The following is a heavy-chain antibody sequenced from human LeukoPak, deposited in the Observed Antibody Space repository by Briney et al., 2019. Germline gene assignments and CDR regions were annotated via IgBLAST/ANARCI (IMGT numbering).Heavy chain of an antibody. D-gene: IGHD3-16*01. CDR2: MNPNSGNT. J-gene: IGHJ4*02. V-gene: IGHV1-8*01. CDR1: GYTFTSYD. CDR3: ARVFYLYTCYDYVWGSQPLGVILDY. Sequence: ASVKVSCKASGYTFTSYDINWVRQATGQGLEWMGWMNPNSGNTGYAQKFQGRVTMTRNTSISTAYMELSSLRSEDTAVYYCARVFYLYTCYDYVWGSQPLGVILDYWGQGTLVTVSS.